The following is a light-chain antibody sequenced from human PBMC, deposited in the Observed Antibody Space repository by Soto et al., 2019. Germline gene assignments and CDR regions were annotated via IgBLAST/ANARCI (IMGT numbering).Light chain of an antibody. J-gene: IGKJ1*01. CDR3: HQYASSFGT. CDR1: QSISSSY. Sequence: EIVLTQSPGTLSLSPGKRATLSCRASQSISSSYLAWYQQRPGQAPRLLIYGASSRATGIPDRFSGSGSGTNFALTISRLEPEDFALYYCHQYASSFGTFGQGTKVDIK. V-gene: IGKV3-20*01. CDR2: GAS.